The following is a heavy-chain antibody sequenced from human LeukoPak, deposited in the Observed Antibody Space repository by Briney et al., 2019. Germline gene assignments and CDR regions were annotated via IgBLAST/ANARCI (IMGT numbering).Heavy chain of an antibody. J-gene: IGHJ5*02. CDR3: AKGRFLEWLLPDGWFDP. V-gene: IGHV3-23*01. CDR2: ISGSGGST. Sequence: GGSLRLSCTVSGFTVSTNSMSWVRQAPGKGLEWVSAISGSGGSTYYADSVKGRFTISRDNSKNTLYLQMNSLRAEDTAVYYCAKGRFLEWLLPDGWFDPWGQGTLVTVSS. D-gene: IGHD3-3*01. CDR1: GFTVSTNS.